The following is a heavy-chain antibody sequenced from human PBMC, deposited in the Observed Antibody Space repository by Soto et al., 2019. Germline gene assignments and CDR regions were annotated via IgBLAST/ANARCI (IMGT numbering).Heavy chain of an antibody. CDR3: AHGCIAAAGHNWFDP. D-gene: IGHD6-13*01. Sequence: QITLKESGPTLVKPTQTLTLTCTFSGFSLSTSGVGVGWIRQPPGKALEWLALIYWDDDKRYSPSLKSRLTITKDTSKNQVVLTMTNMEPVDTATYYCAHGCIAAAGHNWFDPWGQGTLVTVSS. V-gene: IGHV2-5*02. CDR1: GFSLSTSGVG. CDR2: IYWDDDK. J-gene: IGHJ5*02.